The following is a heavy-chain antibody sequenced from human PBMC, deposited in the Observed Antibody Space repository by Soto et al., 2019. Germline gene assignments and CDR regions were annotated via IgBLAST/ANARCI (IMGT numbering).Heavy chain of an antibody. J-gene: IGHJ5*02. CDR3: ASGLGYKA. CDR2: IHHSGTT. V-gene: IGHV4-31*03. CDR1: GDSVSSSSYY. D-gene: IGHD5-12*01. Sequence: QVQLQESGPGLAKPSQTLSLTCTVSGDSVSSSSYYWSWIRQHPEKGLEWIGYIHHSGTTYYNPSLKSRITLSVDTSKNQFSLRLSSVTAADTAVYYCASGLGYKAWGQGTLVTVSS.